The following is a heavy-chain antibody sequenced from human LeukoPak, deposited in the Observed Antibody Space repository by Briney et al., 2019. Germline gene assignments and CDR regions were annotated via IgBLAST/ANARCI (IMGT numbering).Heavy chain of an antibody. CDR3: ARPLLGCSGGSCYSDWFDP. CDR1: GYTFTGYY. V-gene: IGHV1-2*02. CDR2: INPNSGGT. Sequence: GASVKVSCKASGYTFTGYYMHWVRQAPGQGPEWMGWINPNSGGTNYAQKFQGRVTMTRDTSISTAYMELSRLRSDDTAVYYCARPLLGCSGGSCYSDWFDPWGQGTLVTVSS. J-gene: IGHJ5*02. D-gene: IGHD2-15*01.